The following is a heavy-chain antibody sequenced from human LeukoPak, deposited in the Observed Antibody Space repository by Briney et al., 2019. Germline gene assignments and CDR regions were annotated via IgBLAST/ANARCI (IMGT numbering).Heavy chain of an antibody. CDR3: TTVRWRGDYDFHY. CDR1: GFIFSGAW. Sequence: GGSLRLSCATSGFIFSGAWLSWVRQAPGKGLEWVGRIKNGGTTDYAAPVKGRFTISRDDSKNTFLQMNSLKTEDTAVYYCTTVRWRGDYDFHYWGQGTLVTVSS. V-gene: IGHV3-15*01. J-gene: IGHJ4*02. D-gene: IGHD3-16*01. CDR2: IKNGGTT.